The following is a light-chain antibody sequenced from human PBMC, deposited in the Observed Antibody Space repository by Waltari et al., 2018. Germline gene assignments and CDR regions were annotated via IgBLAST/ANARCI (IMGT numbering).Light chain of an antibody. CDR3: QQYNSYPVT. V-gene: IGKV1D-16*01. CDR2: GAS. CDR1: RDINIW. Sequence: DIQMPQSPSSLSASVADSVTITCRASRDINIWLAWYQQKPEKAPKSLIFGASGLQSGVPSRFSGTGSGTDFTLTISNRQPEDFATYYCQQYNSYPVTFGQGTRVEIK. J-gene: IGKJ5*01.